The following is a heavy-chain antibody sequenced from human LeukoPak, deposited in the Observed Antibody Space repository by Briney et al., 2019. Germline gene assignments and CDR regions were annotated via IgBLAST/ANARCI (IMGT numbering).Heavy chain of an antibody. CDR3: ARTSGPSYYMDV. CDR1: GFTFSSYA. J-gene: IGHJ6*03. Sequence: PGGSLRLSCAASGFTFSSYAMHWVRQAPGKGLEYVSAISSNGGSTYYANSVKSRFTISRDNSKNTLYLQMGSLRAEDMAVYYCARTSGPSYYMDVWGKGTTVTVSS. CDR2: ISSNGGST. V-gene: IGHV3-64*01.